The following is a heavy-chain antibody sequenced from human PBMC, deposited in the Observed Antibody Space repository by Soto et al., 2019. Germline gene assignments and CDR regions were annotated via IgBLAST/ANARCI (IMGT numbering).Heavy chain of an antibody. CDR1: GYSFTSYW. CDR3: SGGGVRGVITRTRDYYGMDV. CDR2: IYPGDSDT. D-gene: IGHD3-10*01. Sequence: GESLKISCKGSGYSFTSYWIGWVRQMPGKGLEWMGIIYPGDSDTRYSPSFQGQVTISADKSISTAYLQWSSLKASDTAMYYFSGGGVRGVITRTRDYYGMDVWGQGTTVTVSS. V-gene: IGHV5-51*01. J-gene: IGHJ6*02.